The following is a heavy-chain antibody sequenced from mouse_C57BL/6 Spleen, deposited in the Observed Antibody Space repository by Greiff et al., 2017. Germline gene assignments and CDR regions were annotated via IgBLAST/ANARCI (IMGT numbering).Heavy chain of an antibody. CDR1: GYAFSSSW. Sequence: QVQLKESGPELVKPGASVKISCKASGYAFSSSWMNWVKQRPGKGLEWIGRIYPGDGDTNYNGKFKGKATLTADKSSSTAYMQRSSLTSEDSAVYFCARGDDGADFDYWGQGTTLTVSS. CDR3: ARGDDGADFDY. CDR2: IYPGDGDT. V-gene: IGHV1-82*01. D-gene: IGHD2-2*01. J-gene: IGHJ2*01.